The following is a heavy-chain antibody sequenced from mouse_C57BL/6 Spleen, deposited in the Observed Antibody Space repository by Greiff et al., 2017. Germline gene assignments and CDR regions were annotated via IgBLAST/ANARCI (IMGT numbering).Heavy chain of an antibody. CDR2: IDPSDSET. J-gene: IGHJ3*01. CDR1: GYTFTSYW. D-gene: IGHD2-5*01. Sequence: QVQLKQPGAELVRPGSSVKLSCKASGYTFTSYWMHWVKQRPIQGLEWIGNIDPSDSETHYNQKFKDKATLTVDKSSSTAYMQLSSLTSEDSAVYYCAGPYSNHQAWFAYWGQGTLVTVSA. CDR3: AGPYSNHQAWFAY. V-gene: IGHV1-52*01.